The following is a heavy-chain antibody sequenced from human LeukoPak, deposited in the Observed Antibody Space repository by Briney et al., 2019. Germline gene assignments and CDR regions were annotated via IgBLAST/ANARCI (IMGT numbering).Heavy chain of an antibody. D-gene: IGHD2-21*01. V-gene: IGHV1-8*01. CDR2: MNPNSANT. CDR3: ARSAVAGHGFDY. Sequence: ASVKVSCKASGYTFTSYNIDWVRQAAGQGLEWMGWMNPNSANTGYAQKFQGRVTIIRNTSISTAYMELSSLTSEDTAVYYCARSAVAGHGFDYWGQGTLVTVSS. J-gene: IGHJ4*02. CDR1: GYTFTSYN.